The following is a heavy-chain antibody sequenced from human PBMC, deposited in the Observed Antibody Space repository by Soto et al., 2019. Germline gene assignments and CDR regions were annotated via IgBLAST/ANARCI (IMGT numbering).Heavy chain of an antibody. D-gene: IGHD2-15*01. CDR2: IYYSGST. Sequence: PSETLSLTCTVSGGSISSGVYYWIWIRQHPGKGLEWIGYIYYSGSTYYNPSLKSRVTISVDTSKNQFSLKLSSVTAADTAVYYCARDHSGQRYNWFDPWGQGTLVTVSS. CDR3: ARDHSGQRYNWFDP. CDR1: GGSISSGVYY. V-gene: IGHV4-31*03. J-gene: IGHJ5*02.